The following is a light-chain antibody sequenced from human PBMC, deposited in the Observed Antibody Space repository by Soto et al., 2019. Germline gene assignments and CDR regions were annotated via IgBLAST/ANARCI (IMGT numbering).Light chain of an antibody. J-gene: IGKJ2*01. Sequence: AIQMTHSPSSLSASVGDRVTITCRASQGIGNDLGWYQQRPGKAPKLLVYAASSLQSGVPSTFSGSGSGTDFTLTISSLQPEDFATYYCLQHYNFPYTFGQGTKLEI. CDR1: QGIGND. CDR3: LQHYNFPYT. CDR2: AAS. V-gene: IGKV1-6*01.